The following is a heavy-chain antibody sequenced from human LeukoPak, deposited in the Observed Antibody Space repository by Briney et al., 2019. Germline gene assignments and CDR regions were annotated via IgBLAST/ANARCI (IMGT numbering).Heavy chain of an antibody. CDR3: ARVGWTNYDSRRHWFDP. V-gene: IGHV1-18*04. J-gene: IGHJ5*02. Sequence: ASVKVSCKASGYTFTGYYMHWVRQAPGQGLEWMGWISAYNGNTNYAQKLQGRVTMTTDTSTSTAYMELRSLRSDDTAVYYCARVGWTNYDSRRHWFDPWGQGTLVTVSS. D-gene: IGHD3-22*01. CDR2: ISAYNGNT. CDR1: GYTFTGYY.